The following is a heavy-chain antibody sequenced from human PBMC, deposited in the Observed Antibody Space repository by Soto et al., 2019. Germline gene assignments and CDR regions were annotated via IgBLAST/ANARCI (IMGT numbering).Heavy chain of an antibody. Sequence: QVQLVQSGAEVKKPGSSVKVSCKAPGCTFSSYAISWVRQAPGQGLEWMGGIIPIFGTANYAQKFQGRVTINADESTSTGYMELSSLRSEDTAVYYCARAQGGSTSLDIYYYYYYGMDVWGQGTTVTVSS. D-gene: IGHD2-2*01. CDR2: IIPIFGTA. CDR1: GCTFSSYA. V-gene: IGHV1-69*01. J-gene: IGHJ6*02. CDR3: ARAQGGSTSLDIYYYYYYGMDV.